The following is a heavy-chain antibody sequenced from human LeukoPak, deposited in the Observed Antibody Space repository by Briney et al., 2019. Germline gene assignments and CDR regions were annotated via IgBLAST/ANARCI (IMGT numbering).Heavy chain of an antibody. CDR3: ARCHVAARLRMSWFDP. CDR2: ISSSSSYI. Sequence: GGSLRLSCAASGFTFSDYYMSWIRQAPGKGLEWVSSISSSSSYIYYADSVKGRFTISRDNAKNSLYLQMNSLRAEDTAVYYCARCHVAARLRMSWFDPWGQGTLVTVSS. J-gene: IGHJ5*02. CDR1: GFTFSDYY. V-gene: IGHV3-11*06. D-gene: IGHD6-6*01.